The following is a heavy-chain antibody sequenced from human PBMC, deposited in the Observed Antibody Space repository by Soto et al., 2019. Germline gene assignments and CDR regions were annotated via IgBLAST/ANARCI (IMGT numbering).Heavy chain of an antibody. CDR1: GFTFSSYW. V-gene: IGHV3-74*01. Sequence: GGSLRLSCAASGFTFSSYWMHWVRQAPGKGLVWVSRINSDGSSTSYADSVKGRFTISRDNAKNTLYLQMNSLRAEDTAVYYCAREPDQLGTVDYWGQGTLVTVSS. J-gene: IGHJ4*02. CDR3: AREPDQLGTVDY. D-gene: IGHD1-1*01. CDR2: INSDGSST.